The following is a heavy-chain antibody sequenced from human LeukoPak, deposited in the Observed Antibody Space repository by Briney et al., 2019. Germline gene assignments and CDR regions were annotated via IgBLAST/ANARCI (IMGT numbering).Heavy chain of an antibody. J-gene: IGHJ5*02. D-gene: IGHD3-10*01. CDR1: GGSVSSSDY. CDR2: IYYSGST. CDR3: ARQAASAYYFGSGNWFDP. Sequence: KSSETLSLTCSVSGGSVSSSDYWGWIRQPPGKGLEWIGSIYYSGSTYYNPSLKSRVTISVDTSKNQFSLKLSSVTAADTAVYYCARQAASAYYFGSGNWFDPWGQGTLVTVSS. V-gene: IGHV4-39*01.